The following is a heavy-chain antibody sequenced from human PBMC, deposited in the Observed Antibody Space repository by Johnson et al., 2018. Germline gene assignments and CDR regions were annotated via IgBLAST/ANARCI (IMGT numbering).Heavy chain of an antibody. CDR2: MNGGDTT. CDR3: ARNRDYYLYMDV. Sequence: QVQLVQSGGGVVQPGKSLRLSCAASGFTFSSYGMHWVRQAPGKGLEWVSAMNGGDTTYYAESVKGRFTISRDNSKNTLYLQMNSLRAEDTAMYYCARNRDYYLYMDVGGKGTTVTVSS. D-gene: IGHD2/OR15-2a*01. V-gene: IGHV3-NL1*01. J-gene: IGHJ6*03. CDR1: GFTFSSYG.